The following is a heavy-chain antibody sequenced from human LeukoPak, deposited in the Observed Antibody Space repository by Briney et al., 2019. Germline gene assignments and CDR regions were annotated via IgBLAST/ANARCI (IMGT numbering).Heavy chain of an antibody. D-gene: IGHD6-6*01. CDR1: GFTFSSYA. J-gene: IGHJ4*02. V-gene: IGHV3-23*01. CDR2: ITSGGGDT. Sequence: GGSLRLSCAASGFTFSSYAMSWVRQAPGKGLEWVSAITSGGGDTYHADTVKGRITISRDNSRNTLYLQMNSLQVEYTAVYYCAKGSSSSGPYHFDVGGQGALVTVSS. CDR3: AKGSSSSGPYHFDV.